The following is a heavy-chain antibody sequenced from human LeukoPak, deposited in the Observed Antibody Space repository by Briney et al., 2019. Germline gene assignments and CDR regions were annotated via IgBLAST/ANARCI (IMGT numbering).Heavy chain of an antibody. CDR3: AKAVAGTLMVDY. Sequence: GGSLRLSCAASGFTFSSYAMSWVRQAPGEGLEWVSAISGSGGSTYYADSVKGRFTISRDNSKNTLYLQMNSLRAEDTAVYYCAKAVAGTLMVDYWGQGTLVTVSS. V-gene: IGHV3-23*01. J-gene: IGHJ4*02. CDR2: ISGSGGST. D-gene: IGHD6-19*01. CDR1: GFTFSSYA.